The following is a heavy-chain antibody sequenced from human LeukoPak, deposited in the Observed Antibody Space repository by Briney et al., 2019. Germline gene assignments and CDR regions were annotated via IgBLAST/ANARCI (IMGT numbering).Heavy chain of an antibody. Sequence: AETQTLICTVSGGSISTYYWSWVRQPPGEGLEWIGYISYSGSTNFNPSLKSRVTISLGSSKNQFFLKLSSVTAADTAIYYCARGGPGSGWHYYFDYWGQACNLSVSS. CDR2: ISYSGST. CDR1: GGSISTYY. J-gene: IGHJ4*02. V-gene: IGHV4-59*01. D-gene: IGHD3-22*01. CDR3: ARGGPGSGWHYYFDY.